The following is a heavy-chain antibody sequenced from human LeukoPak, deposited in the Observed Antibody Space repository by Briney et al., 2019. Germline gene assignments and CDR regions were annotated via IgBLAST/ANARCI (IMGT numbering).Heavy chain of an antibody. D-gene: IGHD6-13*01. CDR3: AKDRQQLVRGWFDP. Sequence: SGGSLRLSCAASGFTFSSYAMSWVRQAPGKGLEWVSAISGSGGSTYYADSVKGRFTISRDNSKNTLYLQMNSLRAEGTAVYYCAKDRQQLVRGWFDPWGQGTLVTVSS. J-gene: IGHJ5*02. CDR2: ISGSGGST. V-gene: IGHV3-23*01. CDR1: GFTFSSYA.